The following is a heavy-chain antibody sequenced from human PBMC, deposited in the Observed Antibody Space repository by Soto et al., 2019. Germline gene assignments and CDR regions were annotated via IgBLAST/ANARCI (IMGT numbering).Heavy chain of an antibody. CDR2: ISYDGSNK. CDR1: GFTFSSYA. V-gene: IGHV3-30-3*01. J-gene: IGHJ2*01. Sequence: QVQLVESGGGVVQPGRSLRLSCAASGFTFSSYAMHWVRQAPGKGLEWVAVISYDGSNKYYADSVKGRFTISRDNSKNTLYLHMNSLRAEDAAVYYWARDPSGGPQVWYFDLWGRGTLVTVSS. D-gene: IGHD3-10*01. CDR3: ARDPSGGPQVWYFDL.